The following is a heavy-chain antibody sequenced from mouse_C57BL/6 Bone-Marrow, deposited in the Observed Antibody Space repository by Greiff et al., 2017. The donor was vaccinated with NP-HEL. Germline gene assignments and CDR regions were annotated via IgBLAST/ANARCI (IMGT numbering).Heavy chain of an antibody. J-gene: IGHJ1*03. D-gene: IGHD1-1*01. CDR2: IYIGNGYT. CDR1: GYTFTSYG. Sequence: EVQLQESGAELVRPGSSVKMSCKTSGYTFTSYGINWVKQRPGQGLEWIGYIYIGNGYTEYNEKFKGKATLTSDTSSSTAYMQLSSLTSEDSAIYFCARSEGYYYGSSYVGWYFDVWGTGTTVTVSS. V-gene: IGHV1-58*01. CDR3: ARSEGYYYGSSYVGWYFDV.